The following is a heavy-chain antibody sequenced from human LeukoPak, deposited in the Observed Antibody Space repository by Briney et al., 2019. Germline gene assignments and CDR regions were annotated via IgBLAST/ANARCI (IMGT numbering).Heavy chain of an antibody. J-gene: IGHJ4*02. CDR2: ISTSGNT. D-gene: IGHD3-22*01. CDR1: GGSFSSYY. CDR3: ARVNSSGSFLDY. V-gene: IGHV4-4*07. Sequence: SETLSLTCTVSGGSFSSYYWSWIRQPAGKGLDWIGHISTSGNTNYSPSLKSRVTMSVDKSKNQFSLNLSSVTAADTAVYYRARVNSSGSFLDYWGQGTLVTVSS.